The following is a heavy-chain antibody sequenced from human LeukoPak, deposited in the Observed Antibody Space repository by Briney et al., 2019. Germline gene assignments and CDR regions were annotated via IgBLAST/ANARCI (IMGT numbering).Heavy chain of an antibody. J-gene: IGHJ3*02. CDR3: ASLAGTYGVVTPFDAFDI. V-gene: IGHV1-69*11. CDR1: GGTFSSYA. D-gene: IGHD3-3*01. CDR2: IIPILGTA. Sequence: ASVKVSCKASGGTFSSYAISWVRQAPGQGLEWMGRIIPILGTANYAQKFQGRVTITTDESTSTAYMELSSLRSEDTAVYYCASLAGTYGVVTPFDAFDIWGQGTMVTVSS.